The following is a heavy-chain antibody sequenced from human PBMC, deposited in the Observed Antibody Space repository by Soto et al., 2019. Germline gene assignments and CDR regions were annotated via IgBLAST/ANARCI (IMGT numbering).Heavy chain of an antibody. CDR1: GFSFSSHV. CDR2: ISGSGGGT. Sequence: EVQLLDSGGDLVQPGGSLRLSCAASGFSFSSHVMSWVRQAPGKGLGWVSSISGSGGGTYYADSGKGRFIISRDNSKNTMDLQTDCLSVDGTAVYSCAGGGGDSWGEGPVVNVSS. V-gene: IGHV3-23*01. D-gene: IGHD3-10*01. J-gene: IGHJ5*01. CDR3: AGGGGDS.